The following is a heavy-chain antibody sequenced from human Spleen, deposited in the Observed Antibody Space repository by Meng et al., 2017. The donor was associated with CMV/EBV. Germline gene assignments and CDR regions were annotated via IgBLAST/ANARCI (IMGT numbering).Heavy chain of an antibody. V-gene: IGHV3-21*01. J-gene: IGHJ6*02. CDR1: GFTFSSYA. Sequence: GGSLRLSCAASGFTFSSYAMSWVRQAPGKGLEWVSSISSSSSYIYYADSVKGRFTISRDDAKNSLYLQMNNLRAEDTAVYYCAKDGGTGGDVTVTSYYGMGVWGQGTTVTVSS. CDR3: AKDGGTGGDVTVTSYYGMGV. D-gene: IGHD1-1*01. CDR2: ISSSSSYI.